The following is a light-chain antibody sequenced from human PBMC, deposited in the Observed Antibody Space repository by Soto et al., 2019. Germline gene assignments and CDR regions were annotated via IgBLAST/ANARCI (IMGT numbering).Light chain of an antibody. V-gene: IGLV2-14*01. J-gene: IGLJ1*01. Sequence: QSALTQPASVSGSPGQSITISCTGTSSDIGAYEAVSWYQQHPGKAPKLILYDVSNRPSGISNRFSGSKSGNTASLTISGLQAEDEADYYCSSLTSSGTYVFGAGTKVTVL. CDR1: SSDIGAYEA. CDR3: SSLTSSGTYV. CDR2: DVS.